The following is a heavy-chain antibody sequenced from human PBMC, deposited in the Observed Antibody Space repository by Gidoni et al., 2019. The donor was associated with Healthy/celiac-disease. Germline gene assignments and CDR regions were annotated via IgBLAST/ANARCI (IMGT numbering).Heavy chain of an antibody. D-gene: IGHD2-15*01. CDR2: IYPRDSDT. J-gene: IGHJ6*02. CDR3: ARRDGYCSGGSCQGYYGMDV. CDR1: GYSITSYW. V-gene: IGHV5-51*01. Sequence: EVQLVQSGAEVKKPGESLKISCKGSGYSITSYWIGWVRQMPGKGMEWMGIIYPRDSDTRYSPSFQGQVTISADKSISTAYLQWSSLKASDTAMYYCARRDGYCSGGSCQGYYGMDVWGQGTTVTVSS.